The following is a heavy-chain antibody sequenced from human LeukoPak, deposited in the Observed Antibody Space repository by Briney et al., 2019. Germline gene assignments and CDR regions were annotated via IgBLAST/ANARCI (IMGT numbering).Heavy chain of an antibody. CDR1: GFTFSSYS. CDR3: ARDHGYDSSGYFN. D-gene: IGHD3-22*01. V-gene: IGHV3-48*04. J-gene: IGHJ4*02. Sequence: QAGGSLRLSCAASGFTFSSYSMNWVRQAPGKGLEWVSYISSSSSTIYYADSVKGRFTISRDNAKNSLYLQMNSLRAEDTAVYYCARDHGYDSSGYFNWGQGTLVTVSS. CDR2: ISSSSSTI.